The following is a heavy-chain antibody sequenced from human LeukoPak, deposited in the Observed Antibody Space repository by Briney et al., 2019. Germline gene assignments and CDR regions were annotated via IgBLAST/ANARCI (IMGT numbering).Heavy chain of an antibody. CDR2: IIPIFGTA. J-gene: IGHJ4*02. CDR1: GGTFSSYA. Sequence: GASVKVSCKASGGTFSSYAISWVRQAPGQGLEWMGRIIPIFGTANYAQKFQGRVTITTDESTSTAYMELSSLRPEDTAVYYCARERGSLRYFDWSYASYYFDYWGQGTLVTVSS. V-gene: IGHV1-69*05. CDR3: ARERGSLRYFDWSYASYYFDY. D-gene: IGHD3-9*01.